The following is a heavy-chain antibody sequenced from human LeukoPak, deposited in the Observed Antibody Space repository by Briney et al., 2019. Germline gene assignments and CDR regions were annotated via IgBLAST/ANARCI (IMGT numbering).Heavy chain of an antibody. J-gene: IGHJ4*02. CDR1: GFTFSSYA. V-gene: IGHV3-74*01. D-gene: IGHD6-19*01. Sequence: GGPLRPSCAASGFTFSSYAMSWVRQAPGKGREWVSRINSDGSRTTYADSVKGRFTISRDNAKNTLHLQMNSLRAEDTAVYYCARDVQAGPGYWGQGTLVTVSS. CDR3: ARDVQAGPGY. CDR2: INSDGSRT.